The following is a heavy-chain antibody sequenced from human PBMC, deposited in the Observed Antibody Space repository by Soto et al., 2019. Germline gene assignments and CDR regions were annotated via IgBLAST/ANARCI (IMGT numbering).Heavy chain of an antibody. Sequence: EVQLVQSGAEVKKPGESLRISCKGSGYSFTRYWISRVRQMPVKGLEWMGRIDPSDSYTSYSPSFQGHVTISADKSISTAYLQWSSLTDSDTAMYYCAKIYSSGWYNDYWGQGTLVTVSS. CDR3: AKIYSSGWYNDY. D-gene: IGHD6-19*01. V-gene: IGHV5-10-1*01. CDR2: IDPSDSYT. J-gene: IGHJ4*02. CDR1: GYSFTRYW.